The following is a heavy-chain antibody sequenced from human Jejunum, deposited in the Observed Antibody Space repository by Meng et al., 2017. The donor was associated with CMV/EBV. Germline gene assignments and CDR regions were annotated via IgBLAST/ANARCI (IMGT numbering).Heavy chain of an antibody. Sequence: SGNTVTSHSSHWVRQAPGQGREWMGLINPGGGSASSAQKFQGRVTLTGDTSTSTVYLELSSLRSDDTAIYYCTRGGMYSIRFYFDQWGQGSLVTVSS. CDR1: GNTVTSHS. CDR2: INPGGGSA. V-gene: IGHV1-46*01. CDR3: TRGGMYSIRFYFDQ. D-gene: IGHD3-16*01. J-gene: IGHJ4*02.